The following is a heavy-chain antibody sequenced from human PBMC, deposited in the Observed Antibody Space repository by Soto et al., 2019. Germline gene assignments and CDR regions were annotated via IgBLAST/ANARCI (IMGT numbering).Heavy chain of an antibody. CDR1: GFTFSNAW. CDR2: IKSKTDGGTT. Sequence: EVQLVESGGGLVKPGGSLRLSCAASGFTFSNAWMSWVRQAPGKGLEWVGRIKSKTDGGTTDYAAPVKGRFTISRADSKNTLYLQMNSLKTEDTAVYYCTRLERDYYYGMDVWGQGTTVTVSS. J-gene: IGHJ6*02. V-gene: IGHV3-15*01. CDR3: TRLERDYYYGMDV.